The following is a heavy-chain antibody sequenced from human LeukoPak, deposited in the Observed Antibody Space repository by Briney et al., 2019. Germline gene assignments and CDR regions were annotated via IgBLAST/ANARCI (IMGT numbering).Heavy chain of an antibody. CDR3: ATRDYDVIRGAH. J-gene: IGHJ4*02. CDR2: ISGGFVT. Sequence: GSLRLSCAASGFIFDSYAMIWVRQAPGKGLQWVSGISGGFVTGYADSVKGRFTISRDNSKNTLYLQMDSLKAEDTALYYCATRDYDVIRGAHWGQGTLVTVSS. D-gene: IGHD4-17*01. V-gene: IGHV3-23*01. CDR1: GFIFDSYA.